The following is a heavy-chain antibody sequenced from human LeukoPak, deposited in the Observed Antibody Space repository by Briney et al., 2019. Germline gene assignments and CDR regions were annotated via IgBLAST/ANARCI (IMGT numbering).Heavy chain of an antibody. CDR3: ASRVRWNYYFYA. V-gene: IGHV4-39*01. CDR1: GGSIGSGSYY. Sequence: SETLSLTCAVSGGSIGSGSYYWGWIRQPPGEGLEWIGSIYYSGNTYYNPSLKSRVTISVDTSKNQFSLKLSSVTAADTAIYYCASRVRWNYYFYAWGQRTLVTVSA. CDR2: IYYSGNT. D-gene: IGHD1-1*01. J-gene: IGHJ4*02.